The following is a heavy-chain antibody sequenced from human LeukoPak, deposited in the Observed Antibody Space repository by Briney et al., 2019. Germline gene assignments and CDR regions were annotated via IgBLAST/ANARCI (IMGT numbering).Heavy chain of an antibody. Sequence: GGSLRLSCAASGFTFSNHWMNWVRQAPGKGLVWVSRINTDGSSTTYADSVKGRFTISRDNARNSVYLQMNSLRAEDTAVYNCARIGYSSSSLDYWGQGTLVTVSS. CDR2: INTDGSST. CDR3: ARIGYSSSSLDY. CDR1: GFTFSNHW. V-gene: IGHV3-74*01. J-gene: IGHJ4*02. D-gene: IGHD6-6*01.